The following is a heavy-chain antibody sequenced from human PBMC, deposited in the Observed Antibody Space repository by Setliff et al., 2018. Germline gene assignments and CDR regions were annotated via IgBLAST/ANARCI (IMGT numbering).Heavy chain of an antibody. CDR2: INTNTGNP. V-gene: IGHV7-4-1*02. D-gene: IGHD3-10*01. J-gene: IGHJ6*03. CDR1: GYTFTTYA. Sequence: ASVKVSCKASGYTFTTYAISWMRQAPGQGLEWMGWINTNTGNPSYAQGFTGRFVFSFDTSVSTAYPQISSLKAEDTALYYCARASRFGTIKYRGDYYMDVWGKGTTVTVSS. CDR3: ARASRFGTIKYRGDYYMDV.